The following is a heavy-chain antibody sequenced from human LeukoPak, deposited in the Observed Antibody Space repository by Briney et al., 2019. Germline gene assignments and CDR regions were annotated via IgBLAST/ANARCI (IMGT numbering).Heavy chain of an antibody. D-gene: IGHD3-22*01. J-gene: IGHJ5*02. Sequence: GASVKVSCKASGGTFSGYAISWVRQAPGQGLEWMGRIIPILGIANYAQKFQGGVTITADKSTSTAYMELSSLRSEDTAVYYCAPYYDSSGYYSPWGQGTLVTVSS. V-gene: IGHV1-69*04. CDR1: GGTFSGYA. CDR3: APYYDSSGYYSP. CDR2: IIPILGIA.